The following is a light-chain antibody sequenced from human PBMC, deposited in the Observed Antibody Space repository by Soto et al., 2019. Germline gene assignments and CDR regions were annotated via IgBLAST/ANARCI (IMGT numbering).Light chain of an antibody. J-gene: IGKJ1*01. CDR2: LGS. CDR1: QSLLHSNGYNY. CDR3: MQALQTGWT. Sequence: DIVMTQSPLSLPVTPGEPASISCRSSQSLLHSNGYNYLDWYLQKPGQSPQLLIYLGSNRASGVHDRFSGSGSGADFTLKISRVEAEDVGVYYCMQALQTGWTFGQGTKGDSK. V-gene: IGKV2-28*01.